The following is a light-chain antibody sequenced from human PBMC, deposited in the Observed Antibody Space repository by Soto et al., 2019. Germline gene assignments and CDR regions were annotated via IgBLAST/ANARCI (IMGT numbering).Light chain of an antibody. CDR2: DVS. CDR3: CSSAGAFYV. Sequence: QSALTQPRSVSGSPGQSVAISLTGTSGDIGGHISVSWFQQHAGKAPKLMIYDVSKRPSGVPDRFSGSKSGNTASLTISGLQAEDEADYYCCSSAGAFYVFGTGTKLTVL. J-gene: IGLJ1*01. CDR1: SGDIGGHIS. V-gene: IGLV2-11*01.